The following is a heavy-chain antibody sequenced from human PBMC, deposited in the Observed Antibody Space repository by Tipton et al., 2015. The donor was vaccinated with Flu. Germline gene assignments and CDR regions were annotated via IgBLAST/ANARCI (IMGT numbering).Heavy chain of an antibody. D-gene: IGHD1-14*01. CDR1: GDSIGSDYF. CDR2: VHRTGNP. J-gene: IGHJ6*02. V-gene: IGHV4-38-2*02. Sequence: TLSLTCSVSGDSIGSDYFWGWIRQPPGQGLEWIGNVHRTGNPYYNPSLKSRVTISVDTSGNQFSLKLSSVTAADTAVYFCARARTPYYYYAMDVWGQGTTVTVSS. CDR3: ARARTPYYYYAMDV.